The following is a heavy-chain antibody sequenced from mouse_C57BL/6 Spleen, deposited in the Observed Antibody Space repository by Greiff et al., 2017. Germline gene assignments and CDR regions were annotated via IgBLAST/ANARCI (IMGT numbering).Heavy chain of an antibody. CDR1: GYAFSSYW. CDR2: IYPGDGDT. J-gene: IGHJ4*01. D-gene: IGHD2-4*01. Sequence: LVESGAELVKPGASVKISCKASGYAFSSYWMNWVKQRPGKGLEWIGQIYPGDGDTNYNGKFKGKATLTADKSSSTAYMQLSSLTSEDSAVYFCASTMIHYYAMDYWGQGTSVTVSS. V-gene: IGHV1-80*01. CDR3: ASTMIHYYAMDY.